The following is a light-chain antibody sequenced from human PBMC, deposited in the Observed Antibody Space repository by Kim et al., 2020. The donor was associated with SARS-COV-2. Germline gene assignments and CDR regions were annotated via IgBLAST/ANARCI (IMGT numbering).Light chain of an antibody. CDR1: SSDVGGYNY. Sequence: LTQPASVSGSPGQSITISCTGTSSDVGGYNYVSWYQQHPGKAPKLMIYDVSKRPSGVSNRFSGSKSGNTASLTISGLQAEDEVDYYCSSYTSSTTRVVFGGGTQLTV. CDR3: SSYTSSTTRVV. J-gene: IGLJ2*01. CDR2: DVS. V-gene: IGLV2-14*03.